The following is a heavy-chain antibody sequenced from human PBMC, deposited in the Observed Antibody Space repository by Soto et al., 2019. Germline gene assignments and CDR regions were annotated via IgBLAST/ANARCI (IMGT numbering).Heavy chain of an antibody. CDR2: INHSGST. Sequence: RRIIKNQGKGLEWIGEINHSGSTNYNPSLKSRVTISVDTSKNQFSLKLSSVTAADTAVYYCARGRRPYDFSSSYHRHYYYHGLGV. CDR3: ARGRRPYDFSSSYHRHYYYHGLGV. D-gene: IGHD3-3*01. V-gene: IGHV4-34*01. J-gene: IGHJ6*01.